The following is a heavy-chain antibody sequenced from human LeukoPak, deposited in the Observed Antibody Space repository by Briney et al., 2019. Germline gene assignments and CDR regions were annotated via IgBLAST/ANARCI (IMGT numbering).Heavy chain of an antibody. J-gene: IGHJ4*02. CDR2: INHSGST. Sequence: SETLSLTCAVYGGSFSGYYWSWIRQPPGKGLEWIGEINHSGSTNYNPSLKSRVTISVDTSKNQFSLKLSSVTAADTAVYYCARRVEVATRGRFDYWGQGTLVTVSS. CDR1: GGSFSGYY. D-gene: IGHD5-24*01. V-gene: IGHV4-34*01. CDR3: ARRVEVATRGRFDY.